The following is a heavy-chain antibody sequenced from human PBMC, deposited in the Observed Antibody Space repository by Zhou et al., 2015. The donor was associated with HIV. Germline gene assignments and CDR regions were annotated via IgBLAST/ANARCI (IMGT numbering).Heavy chain of an antibody. D-gene: IGHD3-10*01. CDR2: IIPILGIA. V-gene: IGHV1-69*02. Sequence: QVQLVQSGAEVKKPGSSVKVSCKASGGTFSSYTISWVRQAPGQGLEWMGRIIPILGIANYAQKFQGRVTITADKSTSTAYMELSSLRSEDTAVYYCARTGGSGSYPLHDAFDIWGQGTMVTVSS. J-gene: IGHJ3*02. CDR1: GGTFSSYT. CDR3: ARTGGSGSYPLHDAFDI.